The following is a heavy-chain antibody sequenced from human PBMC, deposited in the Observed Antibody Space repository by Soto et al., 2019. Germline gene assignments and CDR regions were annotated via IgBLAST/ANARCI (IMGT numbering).Heavy chain of an antibody. D-gene: IGHD3-22*01. Sequence: SGPTLVNPTQTLTLTCTFSGFSLSTSGMRVSWIRQPPGKALEWLARIDWDDDKFYSTPLKTRLTISKDTSKNQVVLTMTNMDPVDTATYYCARTSQSLYYYDSSLDAFDIWGQGTMVTVSS. CDR1: GFSLSTSGMR. V-gene: IGHV2-70*04. J-gene: IGHJ3*02. CDR3: ARTSQSLYYYDSSLDAFDI. CDR2: IDWDDDK.